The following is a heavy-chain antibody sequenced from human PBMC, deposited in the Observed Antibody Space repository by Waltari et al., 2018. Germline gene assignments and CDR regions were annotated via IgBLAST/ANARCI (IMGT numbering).Heavy chain of an antibody. V-gene: IGHV1-69*05. CDR2: NMPIFGTA. CDR3: ARGAADTHQIHSSGWYFDY. Sequence: QVQLVQSGAEVKKPGSSVKVSCKASGGTFSSYAISWVRQAPGQGLEWMGGNMPIFGTANYAQKFQGRVTITTDESTSTAYMELSSLRSEDTAVYYCARGAADTHQIHSSGWYFDYWGQGTLVTVSS. J-gene: IGHJ4*02. D-gene: IGHD6-19*01. CDR1: GGTFSSYA.